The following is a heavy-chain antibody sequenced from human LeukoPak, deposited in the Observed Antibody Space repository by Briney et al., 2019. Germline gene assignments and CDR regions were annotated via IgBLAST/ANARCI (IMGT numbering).Heavy chain of an antibody. CDR3: ARGRDDSKAGTD. D-gene: IGHD1-14*01. J-gene: IGHJ4*02. Sequence: PSETLSLTCTVSGASITTYYWSRVRQHPGKGLKWIGYIHPTGNTYSNPSLESRVSISADTSKNQFSLKLTSVTAADTAVYFCARGRDDSKAGTDWGQGALVTVSS. CDR1: GASITTYY. CDR2: IHPTGNT. V-gene: IGHV4-31*03.